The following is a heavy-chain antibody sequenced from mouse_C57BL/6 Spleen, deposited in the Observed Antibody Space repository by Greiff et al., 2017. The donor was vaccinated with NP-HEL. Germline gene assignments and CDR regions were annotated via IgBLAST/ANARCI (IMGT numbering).Heavy chain of an antibody. Sequence: EVQLQQSGPELVKPGASVKISCKASGYTFTDYYMNWVKQSHGKSLEWIGDINPNNGGTSYNQKFKGKATLTVDKSSSTAYMELRSLTSEDSAVYYCARVFITTVVATSYYAMDYWGQGTSVTVSS. CDR1: GYTFTDYY. CDR2: INPNNGGT. D-gene: IGHD1-1*01. V-gene: IGHV1-26*01. J-gene: IGHJ4*01. CDR3: ARVFITTVVATSYYAMDY.